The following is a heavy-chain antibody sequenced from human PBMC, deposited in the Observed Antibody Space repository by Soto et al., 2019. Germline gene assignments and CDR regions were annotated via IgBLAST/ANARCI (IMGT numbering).Heavy chain of an antibody. CDR2: ISYDGSNK. J-gene: IGHJ6*02. D-gene: IGHD3-3*01. CDR3: AKDWGPVRTIFGVVIMYYYYGMDV. V-gene: IGHV3-30*18. Sequence: QVQLVESGGGVVQPGRSLRLSCAASGFTFSSYGMHWVRQAPGKGLEWVAVISYDGSNKYYADSVKGRFTISRDNSKNTLYLQMNSLSAGDTAVYYCAKDWGPVRTIFGVVIMYYYYGMDVWGRGTAVTVSS. CDR1: GFTFSSYG.